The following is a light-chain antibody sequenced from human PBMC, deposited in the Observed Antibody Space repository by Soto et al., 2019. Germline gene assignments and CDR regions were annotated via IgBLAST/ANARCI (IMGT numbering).Light chain of an antibody. Sequence: AMRMTQSPSSLSSSTGDRFTITCRASQGISSYLAWYQQKPGKAPKLLIYAASTLQSGVPSRFSGSGSGTDFTLTISCLQSEDFATYYCQQYYSYPPITFGQGTRLEIK. CDR2: AAS. J-gene: IGKJ5*01. CDR3: QQYYSYPPIT. V-gene: IGKV1-8*01. CDR1: QGISSY.